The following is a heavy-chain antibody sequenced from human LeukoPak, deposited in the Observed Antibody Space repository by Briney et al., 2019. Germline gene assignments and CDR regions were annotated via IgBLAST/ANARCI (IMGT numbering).Heavy chain of an antibody. CDR3: ASIQGDYSNYEYYFDY. V-gene: IGHV4-59*01. CDR1: GGSISSYY. J-gene: IGHJ4*02. CDR2: IYYSGST. D-gene: IGHD4-11*01. Sequence: PSETLSLTCTVSGGSISSYYWSWIRQPPGKGLECIGYIYYSGSTNYNPSLKSRVTISVDTSKNQFSLKLSSVTAADTAVYYCASIQGDYSNYEYYFDYWGQGTLVTVSS.